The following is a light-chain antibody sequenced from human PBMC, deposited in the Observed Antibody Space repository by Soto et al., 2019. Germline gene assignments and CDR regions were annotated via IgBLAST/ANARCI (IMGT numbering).Light chain of an antibody. Sequence: QSVLTQPPSVSGAPGQRVTISCTGSSSNIGAGYDVHWYQQLPGTAAKLLIYGNSNRPSGVPDRFSGSKSGTSASLAITGLQAEDEADYYCQSYDSSLSGSVVFGRGTKLTVL. CDR3: QSYDSSLSGSVV. V-gene: IGLV1-40*01. J-gene: IGLJ2*01. CDR1: SSNIGAGYD. CDR2: GNS.